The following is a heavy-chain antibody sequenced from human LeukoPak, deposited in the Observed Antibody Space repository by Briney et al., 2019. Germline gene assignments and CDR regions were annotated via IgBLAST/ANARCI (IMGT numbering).Heavy chain of an antibody. D-gene: IGHD3-10*01. CDR2: IYPGDSDT. CDR1: GYIITSYW. J-gene: IGHJ6*02. V-gene: IGHV5-51*07. CDR3: AGRGPESGSMDV. Sequence: GASLKISCKGSGYIITSYWICWLHQMRGKLVEWMGIIYPGDSDTSYSPSFQGHVTISAYKNLSSPYLQWSTLKASDAATYYSAGRGPESGSMDVWGQGKTVTVSS.